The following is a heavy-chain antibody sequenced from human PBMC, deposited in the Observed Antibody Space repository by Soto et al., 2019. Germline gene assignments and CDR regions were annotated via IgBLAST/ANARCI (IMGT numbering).Heavy chain of an antibody. CDR1: GGTFSSYT. Sequence: SVKVSCKASGGTFSSYTISWVRQAPGQGLEWMGRIIPILGIPTYAQKFQGRVTITADKSTSTAYMELSSLRSEDTAVYYCARRGYSSSWYYYYYYGMDVWAQGTTVTV. CDR3: ARRGYSSSWYYYYYYGMDV. CDR2: IIPILGIP. J-gene: IGHJ6*02. D-gene: IGHD6-13*01. V-gene: IGHV1-69*02.